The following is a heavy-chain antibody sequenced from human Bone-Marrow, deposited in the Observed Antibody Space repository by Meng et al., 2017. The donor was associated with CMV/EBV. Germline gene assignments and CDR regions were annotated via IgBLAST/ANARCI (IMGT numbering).Heavy chain of an antibody. CDR2: ISKSNDFI. Sequence: CAAAEFTFSSYNMHWVRQAPGKGLEWVSSISKSNDFIYYADSVKGRFTISRDNAKNSLYLQMNSLRAEDTAVYYCARDYYASGDFDCWGQGTLVTVSS. D-gene: IGHD3-10*01. CDR1: EFTFSSYN. J-gene: IGHJ4*02. CDR3: ARDYYASGDFDC. V-gene: IGHV3-21*06.